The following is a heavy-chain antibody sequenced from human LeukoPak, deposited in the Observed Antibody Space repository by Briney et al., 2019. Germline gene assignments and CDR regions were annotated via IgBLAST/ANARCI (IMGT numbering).Heavy chain of an antibody. CDR2: IGVAV. D-gene: IGHD7-27*01. Sequence: PGGSLRPSCAASGFSLSDYYMSWIRQAPGMGLEWVAYIGVAVNSAGSVSGRFTISRDSATNSVHLQMNSLRVEDTAVYYCAIDPNWGTHSWGQGVLVTVSS. J-gene: IGHJ4*02. CDR3: AIDPNWGTHS. V-gene: IGHV3-11*01. CDR1: GFSLSDYY.